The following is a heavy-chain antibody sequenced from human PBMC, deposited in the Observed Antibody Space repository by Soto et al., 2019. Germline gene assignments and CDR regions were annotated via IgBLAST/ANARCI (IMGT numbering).Heavy chain of an antibody. CDR3: ERVGGTGAYTYALDY. CDR1: GGTFSSYA. Sequence: ASVKVSCKASGGTFSSYAISWVRQAPGQGLEWMGGIIPVFGTGIYAQKFQGRVTITADKSTNTAYMELSSLRSEDTAVYFCERVGGTGAYTYALDYWGQGTLVTVSS. D-gene: IGHD2-8*02. V-gene: IGHV1-69*06. CDR2: IIPVFGTG. J-gene: IGHJ4*02.